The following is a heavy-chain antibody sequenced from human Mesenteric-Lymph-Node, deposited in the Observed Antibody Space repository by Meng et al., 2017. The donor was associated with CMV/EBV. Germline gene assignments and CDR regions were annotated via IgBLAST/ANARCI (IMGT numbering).Heavy chain of an antibody. D-gene: IGHD1-26*01. J-gene: IGHJ4*02. CDR2: INSNSGGT. CDR3: ARDSVGVTLPRGY. V-gene: IGHV1-2*02. CDR1: GYTFTDYY. Sequence: ASVQVSCKASGYTFTDYYMHWVRQAPGQGLEWMGWINSNSGGTNYAQKFQGRVTMTRDSSISTAYMELSRLTSDDTALYYCARDSVGVTLPRGYWGQGTLVTVSS.